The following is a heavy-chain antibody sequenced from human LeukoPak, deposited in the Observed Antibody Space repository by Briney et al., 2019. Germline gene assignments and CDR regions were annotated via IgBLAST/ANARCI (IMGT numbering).Heavy chain of an antibody. CDR2: ISDSGGST. Sequence: GGSLRLSCAASGFTFSSYAMSWVRQAPGKGLEWVSAISDSGGSTYYADSVKGRFTISRDNSKNTLYLQMNSLRAEDTAVYYCAKDQGPYGSGSYYRRNNWFDPWGQGTLVTVSS. V-gene: IGHV3-23*01. J-gene: IGHJ5*02. D-gene: IGHD3-10*01. CDR1: GFTFSSYA. CDR3: AKDQGPYGSGSYYRRNNWFDP.